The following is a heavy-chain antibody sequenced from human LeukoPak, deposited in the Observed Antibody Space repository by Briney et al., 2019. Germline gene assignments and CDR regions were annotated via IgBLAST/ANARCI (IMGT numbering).Heavy chain of an antibody. D-gene: IGHD3-22*01. CDR3: ARGTYYDSSGYYY. J-gene: IGHJ4*02. Sequence: ASVKVSCKASGGTFSSYAISWVRQAPGQGLEWMGRIIPIFGIANYAQKFRGRATITADKSTSTAYMELSSLRSEDTAVYYCARGTYYDSSGYYYWGQGTLVTVSS. CDR1: GGTFSSYA. CDR2: IIPIFGIA. V-gene: IGHV1-69*04.